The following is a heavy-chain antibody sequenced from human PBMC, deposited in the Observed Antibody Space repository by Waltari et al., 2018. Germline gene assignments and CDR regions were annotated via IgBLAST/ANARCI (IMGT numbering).Heavy chain of an antibody. CDR1: GFTFSSYE. CDR2: ISSSGSTI. CDR3: ARRRWSTPYYYYYYGMDV. J-gene: IGHJ6*02. Sequence: EVQLVESGGGLVQPGGSLRLSCAASGFTFSSYEMNWVRQAPGKGLEWVSYISSSGSTIYYADSVKGRFTISRDNAKNSLYLQMNSLRAEDTAVYYCARRRWSTPYYYYYYGMDVWGQGTTVTVSS. D-gene: IGHD1-26*01. V-gene: IGHV3-48*03.